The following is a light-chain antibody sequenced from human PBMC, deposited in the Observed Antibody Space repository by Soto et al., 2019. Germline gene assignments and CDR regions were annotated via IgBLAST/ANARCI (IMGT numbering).Light chain of an antibody. CDR3: QQRSNWPGGYT. CDR2: DAS. V-gene: IGKV3-11*01. J-gene: IGKJ2*01. Sequence: EIVLTQSPATLSLSPGERATLSCRASQSVSSYLAWYQRKPGQAPRLLIYDASNRATGIPARFSGSGSGTDFTLTISSLEPEDFAVYYCQQRSNWPGGYTFGQGTKLEIK. CDR1: QSVSSY.